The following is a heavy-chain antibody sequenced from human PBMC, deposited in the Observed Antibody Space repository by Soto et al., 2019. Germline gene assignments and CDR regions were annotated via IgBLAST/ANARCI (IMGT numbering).Heavy chain of an antibody. Sequence: SVKVSCKASGGTFSSYAISWVRQAPGQGLEWMGGIIPIFGTANYAQKFQGRVTITADKSTSTAYMELSSLRSEDTAVYYCARDFFGVVKNWFDPWGQGTLVTVSS. J-gene: IGHJ5*02. V-gene: IGHV1-69*06. CDR2: IIPIFGTA. CDR3: ARDFFGVVKNWFDP. CDR1: GGTFSSYA. D-gene: IGHD3-3*01.